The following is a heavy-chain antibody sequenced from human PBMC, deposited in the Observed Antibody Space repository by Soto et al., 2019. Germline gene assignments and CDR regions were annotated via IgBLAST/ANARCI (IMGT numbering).Heavy chain of an antibody. J-gene: IGHJ4*02. V-gene: IGHV4-59*01. CDR2: IYYSGST. Sequence: ETLSLTCTVSGASISSYYWSWIRQPPGKGLEWIGYIYYSGSTNYNPSLKSRVTISVDTSKNQFSLKLSSVTAADTAVYYCARDEGYRSSWYHYWGQGTLVTVSS. CDR3: ARDEGYRSSWYHY. D-gene: IGHD6-13*01. CDR1: GASISSYY.